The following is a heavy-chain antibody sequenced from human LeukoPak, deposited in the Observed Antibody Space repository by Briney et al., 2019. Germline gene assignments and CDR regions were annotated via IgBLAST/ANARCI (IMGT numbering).Heavy chain of an antibody. J-gene: IGHJ4*02. V-gene: IGHV3-9*01. CDR2: INWNTGRI. CDR1: GFTFHEYA. Sequence: GGSLRLSCAASGFTFHEYAVNWVRQAPGKGVGWVANINWNTGRIVYADSVRGRFTVSRDNAETALYLQMNSLRAEDTAFYYCAMESQIVVSGIDYWGQGTLVTVSS. CDR3: AMESQIVVSGIDY. D-gene: IGHD3-22*01.